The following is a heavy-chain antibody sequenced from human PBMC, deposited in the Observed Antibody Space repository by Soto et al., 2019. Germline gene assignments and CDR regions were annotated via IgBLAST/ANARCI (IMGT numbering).Heavy chain of an antibody. Sequence: PSATVSLTCNVSGGTIDRSNYYWDWLRQPPGKGLEWIGTTYYNGNAYYNPSLRSRVSMSVDTSKNQFSLKLISVTAADTAVYYCARHFVAVVIKGWGYWGQGKLVTVSS. CDR3: ARHFVAVVIKGWGY. D-gene: IGHD3-10*01. CDR2: TYYNGNA. CDR1: GGTIDRSNYY. J-gene: IGHJ4*02. V-gene: IGHV4-39*01.